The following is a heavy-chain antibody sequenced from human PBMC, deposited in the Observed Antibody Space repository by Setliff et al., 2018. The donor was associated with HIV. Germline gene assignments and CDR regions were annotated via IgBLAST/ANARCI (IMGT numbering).Heavy chain of an antibody. CDR3: ARGGITTIVRGVTYPYPLYYFDS. J-gene: IGHJ4*02. Sequence: SETLSLTCTVSGDSISGYHWSWIRQPAGKGLEWIGRAYMSVTSNYNPSLRSRVTMSVDTSKNQFFLRVTSVTSADTAVYYCARGGITTIVRGVTYPYPLYYFDSWGPGTLVTVSS. D-gene: IGHD3-10*01. CDR1: GDSISGYH. CDR2: AYMSVTS. V-gene: IGHV4-4*07.